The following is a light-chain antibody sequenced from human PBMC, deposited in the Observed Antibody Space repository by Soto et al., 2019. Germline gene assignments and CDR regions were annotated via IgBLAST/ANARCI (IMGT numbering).Light chain of an antibody. Sequence: QSVLTQPPSASGTPGQRVTVSCSGSYSNIPTNFVYWYQHLPGTAPNLLIYRGHLRPSGVPDRFSGSTSGTSASLTISGLRYEDEGNYYCESWDESRNGPVFGAGTKLTVL. CDR1: YSNIPTNF. CDR2: RGH. V-gene: IGLV1-47*01. J-gene: IGLJ3*02. CDR3: ESWDESRNGPV.